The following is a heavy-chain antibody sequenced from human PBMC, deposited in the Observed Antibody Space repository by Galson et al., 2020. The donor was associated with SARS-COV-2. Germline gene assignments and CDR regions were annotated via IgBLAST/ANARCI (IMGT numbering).Heavy chain of an antibody. J-gene: IGHJ4*02. CDR2: IIPIVDTV. Sequence: SVKVSCKPSGGTFSNYAFSWVRQAPGQGLEWMGRIIPIVDTVSYAQNLQGRITITADKFTSTAYMELSSLRSEDTAVYYCAREIHSSYWLPGKIDWGQGTLLTVSS. CDR3: AREIHSSYWLPGKID. V-gene: IGHV1-69*04. CDR1: GGTFSNYA. D-gene: IGHD3-22*01.